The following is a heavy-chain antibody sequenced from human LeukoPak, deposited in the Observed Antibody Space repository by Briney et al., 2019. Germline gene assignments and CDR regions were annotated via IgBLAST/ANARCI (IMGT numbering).Heavy chain of an antibody. CDR3: ARGQAHNWNYGGIDY. CDR2: INPNSGGT. J-gene: IGHJ4*02. CDR1: GYTFTGYY. Sequence: EASVKVSCKASGYTFTGYYMHWVRQAPGQGLEWMGWINPNSGGTNYAQKFQGRVTMTRDTSISTAYMELSRLRSDDTAVYYCARGQAHNWNYGGIDYWGQGTLVTVSS. D-gene: IGHD1-7*01. V-gene: IGHV1-2*02.